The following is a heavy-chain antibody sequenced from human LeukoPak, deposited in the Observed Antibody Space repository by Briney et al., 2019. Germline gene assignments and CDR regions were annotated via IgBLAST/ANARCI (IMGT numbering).Heavy chain of an antibody. D-gene: IGHD2-15*01. CDR1: GYTVTTYH. Sequence: ASVKVSCKASGYTVTTYHMHWVRQAPGQGLEWMGMINTRDGNTNYAQKFQGRVTMTRDTSTSTVYMELSSLRSEDTAVYYCATERGGGTWFDPWGRGTLVTVSS. J-gene: IGHJ5*02. CDR2: INTRDGNT. CDR3: ATERGGGTWFDP. V-gene: IGHV1-46*01.